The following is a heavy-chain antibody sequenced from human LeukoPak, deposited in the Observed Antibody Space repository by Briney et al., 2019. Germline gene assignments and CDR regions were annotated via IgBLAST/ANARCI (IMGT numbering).Heavy chain of an antibody. V-gene: IGHV4-34*01. CDR1: GGSFSTFY. CDR2: INHSGAT. CDR3: ASSYYA. Sequence: SETLSLTCGVSGGSFSTFYWSWIRQPPGKGLEWIGEINHSGATSYNPFLKSRVNISVDTSNNQFSLKLTSVTAADSAVYYCASSYYAWGQGTLVTVPS. D-gene: IGHD3-10*01. J-gene: IGHJ5*02.